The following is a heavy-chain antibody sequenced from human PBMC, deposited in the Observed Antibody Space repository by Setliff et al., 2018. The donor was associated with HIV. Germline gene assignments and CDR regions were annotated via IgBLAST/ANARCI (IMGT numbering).Heavy chain of an antibody. D-gene: IGHD1-26*01. CDR3: VRGIVGASVFNY. V-gene: IGHV3-74*01. Sequence: GGSLSLSCAASGFTFGSQWMHWVRQAPGKGLVWVSRISPDGSVINYAGSVKGRFTISRDNAKNTLYLQMNGLRAEDTAVYYCVRGIVGASVFNYWGQGTQVTVSS. CDR1: GFTFGSQW. J-gene: IGHJ4*02. CDR2: ISPDGSVI.